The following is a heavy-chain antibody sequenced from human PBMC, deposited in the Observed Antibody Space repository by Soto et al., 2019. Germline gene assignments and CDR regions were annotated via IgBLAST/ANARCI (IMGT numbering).Heavy chain of an antibody. CDR3: ARYPLGSGSYYPPFDY. CDR1: GGSFSGYY. CDR2: INHSGST. J-gene: IGHJ4*02. Sequence: LSLTCAVYGGSFSGYYWSWIRQPPGKGLEWIGEINHSGSTNYNPSLKSRVTISVDTSKNQFSLKLSSVTAADTAVYYCARYPLGSGSYYPPFDYWGQGTLVTVSS. V-gene: IGHV4-34*01. D-gene: IGHD3-10*01.